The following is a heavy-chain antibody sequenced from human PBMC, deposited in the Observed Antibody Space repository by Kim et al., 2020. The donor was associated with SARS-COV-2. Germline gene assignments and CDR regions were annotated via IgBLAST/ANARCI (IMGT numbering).Heavy chain of an antibody. D-gene: IGHD1-26*01. CDR1: GFTVSTNY. Sequence: GGSLRLSCAVSGFTVSTNYMSWVRQAPGKGLEWVSIIYSDGSAYYADSVKGRVTISRSNSENTLYLEMKSLRAEDMALYYCARDRGVGATWWDCGQGTLVTVSS. CDR3: ARDRGVGATWWD. J-gene: IGHJ4*02. CDR2: IYSDGSA. V-gene: IGHV3-66*01.